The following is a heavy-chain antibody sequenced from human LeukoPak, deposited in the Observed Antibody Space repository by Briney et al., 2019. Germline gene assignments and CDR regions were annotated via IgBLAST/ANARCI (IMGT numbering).Heavy chain of an antibody. Sequence: GESLKISCKGSGYSFTSYRIGWVRQMPGKGLEWMGIIYPGDSDTRYSPSFQGQVTISADKSISTAYLQWSSLKASDTAMYYCALRYYDSSGYSPYYFDYWGQGTLVTVSS. CDR1: GYSFTSYR. V-gene: IGHV5-51*01. J-gene: IGHJ4*02. D-gene: IGHD3-22*01. CDR2: IYPGDSDT. CDR3: ALRYYDSSGYSPYYFDY.